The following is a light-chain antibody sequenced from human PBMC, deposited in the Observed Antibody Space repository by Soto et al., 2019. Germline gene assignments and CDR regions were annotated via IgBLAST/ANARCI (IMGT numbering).Light chain of an antibody. CDR2: AAS. V-gene: IGKV1-39*01. CDR3: QQSYSTRWT. Sequence: IQMTQSPSSLSASVGDRVTITCRASQSISSYLNWYQQKPGKAPKLLIYAASSLQSGVPSRFSGSGSGTDFTLTISSPQPEDFATYYCQQSYSTRWTFGQGTKV. CDR1: QSISSY. J-gene: IGKJ1*01.